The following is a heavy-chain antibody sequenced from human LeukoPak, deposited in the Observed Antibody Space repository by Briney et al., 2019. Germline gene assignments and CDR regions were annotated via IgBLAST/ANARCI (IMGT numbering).Heavy chain of an antibody. D-gene: IGHD3-9*01. Sequence: SVKVSCKASGGTFNSYAISWVRQAPGQGLEWMGGIIPIFGTANYAQKFQGRVTITADESTSTAYMELSSLRSEDTAVYYCASSSYDILTGYIYNWFDPWGQGTLVTVSS. CDR3: ASSSYDILTGYIYNWFDP. V-gene: IGHV1-69*13. CDR2: IIPIFGTA. CDR1: GGTFNSYA. J-gene: IGHJ5*02.